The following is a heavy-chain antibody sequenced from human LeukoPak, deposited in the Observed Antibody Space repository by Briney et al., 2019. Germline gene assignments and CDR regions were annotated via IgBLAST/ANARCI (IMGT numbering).Heavy chain of an antibody. J-gene: IGHJ4*02. Sequence: SETLSLTCAVSGYSISSGYYWGWIRQPPGKGLEWIGSIYHSGSTYYNPSLKSRVTISVDTSKNQLSLKLSSVTAADTAVYYCARDGGYSGSYYLDYWGQGTLVTVSS. CDR3: ARDGGYSGSYYLDY. CDR2: IYHSGST. CDR1: GYSISSGYY. D-gene: IGHD1-26*01. V-gene: IGHV4-38-2*02.